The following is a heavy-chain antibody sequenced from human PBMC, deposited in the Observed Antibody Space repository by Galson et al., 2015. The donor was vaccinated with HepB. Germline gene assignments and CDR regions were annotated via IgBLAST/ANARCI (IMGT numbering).Heavy chain of an antibody. CDR3: ARDLAQLRYFDWLLRGGYNWFDP. D-gene: IGHD3-9*01. Sequence: ETLSLTCAVSGGSISSSNWWSWVRQPPGKGLEWIGEIYHSGSTNYNPSLKSRVTISVDKSKNQFSLKLSSVTAADTAVYYCARDLAQLRYFDWLLRGGYNWFDPWGQGTLVTVSS. CDR1: GGSISSSNW. CDR2: IYHSGST. V-gene: IGHV4-4*02. J-gene: IGHJ5*02.